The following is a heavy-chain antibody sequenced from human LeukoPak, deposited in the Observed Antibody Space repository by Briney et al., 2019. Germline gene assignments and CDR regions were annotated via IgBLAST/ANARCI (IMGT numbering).Heavy chain of an antibody. CDR1: GTSISRHY. Sequence: SETLSLTCTVSGTSISRHYWNWLRQSAGLGLEWLGYISTTGSTTYNPSLEGRVTMSEDTSQNQLSLTLSSVAAADTAVYFCARQDGLWVGDLGGWFDFWGQGIQVTVSS. V-gene: IGHV4-4*09. CDR3: ARQDGLWVGDLGGWFDF. CDR2: ISTTGST. D-gene: IGHD3-10*01. J-gene: IGHJ5*01.